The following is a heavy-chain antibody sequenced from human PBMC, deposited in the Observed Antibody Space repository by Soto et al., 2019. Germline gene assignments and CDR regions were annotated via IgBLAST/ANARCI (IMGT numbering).Heavy chain of an antibody. CDR2: ISYDGSNQ. Sequence: PGGSLRLSCAASGFTFSMFAMNWVRQAPDKGLEWVALISYDGSNQYYADSVKGRFTISRDNSKNTLFLQMNSLRADDTAVYYCAKDQASGQGSFDSWGQGTLVTVSS. V-gene: IGHV3-30*18. J-gene: IGHJ4*02. CDR1: GFTFSMFA. CDR3: AKDQASGQGSFDS.